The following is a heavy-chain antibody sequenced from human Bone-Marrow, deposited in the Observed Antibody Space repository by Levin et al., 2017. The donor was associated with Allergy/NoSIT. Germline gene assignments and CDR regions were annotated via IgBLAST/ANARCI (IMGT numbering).Heavy chain of an antibody. CDR3: ATAPREDYDSSGYYFFES. V-gene: IGHV4-39*01. Sequence: SETLSLTCTVSGGSISSANYYWGWIRQSPGKGLEWIGSIYYSGSTYYNPSLKSRVTISVATSNNQFSLNLSSVTAADTTVYYCATAPREDYDSSGYYFFESWGQGNLVTVSS. CDR1: GGSISSANYY. CDR2: IYYSGST. J-gene: IGHJ4*02. D-gene: IGHD3-22*01.